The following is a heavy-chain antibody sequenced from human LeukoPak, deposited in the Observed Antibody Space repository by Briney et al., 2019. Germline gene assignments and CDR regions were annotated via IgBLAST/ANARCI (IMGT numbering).Heavy chain of an antibody. CDR3: AGFRVDCSGGSCYGMLDY. J-gene: IGHJ4*02. Sequence: SETLSLTCTVSGGSISSYYWSWVRQPPGKGLEWIGYIYYSGSTNYNPSLKSRVTISVDTSKNQFSLKLSSVTAADTAVYYCAGFRVDCSGGSCYGMLDYWGQGTLVTVSS. V-gene: IGHV4-59*01. CDR2: IYYSGST. D-gene: IGHD2-15*01. CDR1: GGSISSYY.